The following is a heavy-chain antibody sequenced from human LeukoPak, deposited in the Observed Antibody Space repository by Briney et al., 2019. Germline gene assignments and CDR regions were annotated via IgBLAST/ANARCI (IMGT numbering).Heavy chain of an antibody. Sequence: GGSLRLSCAASGFTFSNYAMHRVRQAPGEGLEYVSAISSNGGSTYNADSVKGRFTISRDNSKNTLFLQMGSLRVEDMAVYYCARGLRAYYYYGMDVWGQGTTVTVSS. V-gene: IGHV3-64*02. CDR1: GFTFSNYA. D-gene: IGHD3-3*01. CDR2: ISSNGGST. CDR3: ARGLRAYYYYGMDV. J-gene: IGHJ6*02.